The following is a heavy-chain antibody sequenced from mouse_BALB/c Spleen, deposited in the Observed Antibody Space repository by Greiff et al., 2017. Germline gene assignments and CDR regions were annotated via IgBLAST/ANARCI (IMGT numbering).Heavy chain of an antibody. CDR3: ARGLGLFDY. CDR2: IDPANGNT. CDR1: GFNIKDTY. D-gene: IGHD4-1*01. Sequence: VHVKQSGAELVKPGASVKLSCTASGFNIKDTYMHWVKQRPEQGLEWIGRIDPANGNTKYDPKFQGKATITADTSSNTAYLQLSSLTSEDTAVYYCARGLGLFDYWGQGTTLTVSS. J-gene: IGHJ2*01. V-gene: IGHV14-3*02.